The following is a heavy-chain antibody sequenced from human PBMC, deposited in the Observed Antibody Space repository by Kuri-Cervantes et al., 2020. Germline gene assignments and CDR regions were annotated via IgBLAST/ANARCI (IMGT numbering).Heavy chain of an antibody. CDR3: ARDRRSSSGSYAAY. CDR2: IYSGGST. Sequence: GGSLRLSCAASGFTVSSNYMSWVRQAPGKGLEWVSVIYSGGSTYYADSVKGRFTISRDNSKNTLYLQMNSLRAGDTAVYYCARDRRSSSGSYAAYWGRGTLVTVSS. J-gene: IGHJ4*02. CDR1: GFTVSSNY. D-gene: IGHD1-26*01. V-gene: IGHV3-66*01.